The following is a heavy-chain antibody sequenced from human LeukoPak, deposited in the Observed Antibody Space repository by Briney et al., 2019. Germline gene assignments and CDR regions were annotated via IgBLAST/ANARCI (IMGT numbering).Heavy chain of an antibody. CDR3: TTDPYYYGSRLTPYFDY. CDR2: IKRKIDGGTT. D-gene: IGHD3-10*01. V-gene: IGHV3-15*07. CDR1: GFTFNNAW. J-gene: IGHJ4*02. Sequence: GGSLRLSCAASGFTFNNAWMNWVRQAPGKGPEWVGRIKRKIDGGTTDYAAPVKGGFTISRDDSKNTLYLQMNSLKTEDTAVYYCTTDPYYYGSRLTPYFDYWGQGTLVIVSS.